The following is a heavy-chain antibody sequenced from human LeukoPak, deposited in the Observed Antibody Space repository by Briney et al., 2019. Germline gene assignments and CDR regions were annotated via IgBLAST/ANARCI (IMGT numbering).Heavy chain of an antibody. CDR3: ARDLAAAGLHPDY. CDR2: ISAYNGNT. J-gene: IGHJ4*02. V-gene: IGHV1-18*01. CDR1: GYTFTNYG. D-gene: IGHD6-13*01. Sequence: GASVKVSCKASGYTFTNYGITWVRQAPGQGLEWMGWISAYNGNTNYAQKLQGRLTMTTDTSTSTAYMVLRSLRSDDTAVYYCARDLAAAGLHPDYWGQGTLVTVSS.